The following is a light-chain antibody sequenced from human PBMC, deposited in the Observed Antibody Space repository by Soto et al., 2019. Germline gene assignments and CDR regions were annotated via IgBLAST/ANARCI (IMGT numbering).Light chain of an antibody. J-gene: IGKJ1*01. V-gene: IGKV3-20*01. CDR3: QQYVSSPWT. CDR1: QSVSSTD. Sequence: EIVLTQSPGTLSLSPGERPTLSCRASQSVSSTDLAWYQQKPGQATRLLIYEAATRATGIPGRVSGSGSGKEITLTISRLEPEDFGVYYCQQYVSSPWTFXQGTKVDIK. CDR2: EAA.